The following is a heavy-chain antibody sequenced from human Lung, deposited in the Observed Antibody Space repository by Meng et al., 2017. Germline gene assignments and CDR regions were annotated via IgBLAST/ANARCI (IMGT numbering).Heavy chain of an antibody. CDR3: ARGGVTTDD. Sequence: FEAGGGFVQPGGSLRVPCAAYGFNFSTHWMHWVRQAPGKGLEWVSRITGDGSSTIYADSVQGRFTMSRDNAKNTLSLQMNSLRAEDTAVYYCARGGVTTDDWGQGTLVTVSS. J-gene: IGHJ4*02. V-gene: IGHV3-74*01. CDR2: ITGDGSST. D-gene: IGHD4-17*01. CDR1: GFNFSTHW.